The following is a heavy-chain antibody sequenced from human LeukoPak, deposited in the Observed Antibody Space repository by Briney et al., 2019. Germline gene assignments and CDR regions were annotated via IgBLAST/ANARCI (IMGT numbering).Heavy chain of an antibody. CDR3: ARSEYYDSSGYYSVRPQTVPSDY. CDR2: ISSSSSTI. CDR1: GFTFSSYS. J-gene: IGHJ4*02. D-gene: IGHD3-22*01. V-gene: IGHV3-48*01. Sequence: GGSLRLSCAASGFTFSSYSMNWVRQAPGKGLEWVSYISSSSSTIYYADSVKGRFTISRDNAKNSLYLQMNSLRAEDTAVYYCARSEYYDSSGYYSVRPQTVPSDYWGQGTLVTVSS.